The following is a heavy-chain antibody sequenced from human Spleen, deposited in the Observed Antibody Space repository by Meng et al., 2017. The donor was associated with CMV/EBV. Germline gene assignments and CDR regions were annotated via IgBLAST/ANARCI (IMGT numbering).Heavy chain of an antibody. CDR3: AKYGYYGSGSYYAYYFDY. V-gene: IGHV3-53*01. CDR2: IYSGGST. D-gene: IGHD3-10*01. J-gene: IGHJ4*02. CDR1: GFTVSSNY. Sequence: GESLKISCAASGFTVSSNYMSWVRQAPGKGLEWVSVIYSGGSTYYADSVKGRFTISRDNSKNTLYLQMNSLRAEDTAVYYCAKYGYYGSGSYYAYYFDYWGQGTLVTVSS.